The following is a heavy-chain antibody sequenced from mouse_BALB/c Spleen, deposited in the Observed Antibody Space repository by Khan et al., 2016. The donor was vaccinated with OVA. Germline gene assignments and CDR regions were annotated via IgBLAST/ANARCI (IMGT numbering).Heavy chain of an antibody. D-gene: IGHD2-2*01. J-gene: IGHJ4*01. CDR1: GYSITSDYA. CDR3: ARYGSGYDDAVAY. V-gene: IGHV3-2*02. Sequence: EVQLVESGPGLVKPSQSLSLTCTVTGYSITSDYAWNWIRQFPGNKLEWMGYISYSGGTNYNPALKSRISITRDTSKNQFFLQLNSVTTEDTATYYCARYGSGYDDAVAYWGQGTSVTVSS. CDR2: ISYSGGT.